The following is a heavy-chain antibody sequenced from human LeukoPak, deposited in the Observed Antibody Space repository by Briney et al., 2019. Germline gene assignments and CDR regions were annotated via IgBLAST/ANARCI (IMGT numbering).Heavy chain of an antibody. CDR1: GFTFSSYA. CDR2: ISYDGSNK. Sequence: GRSLRLSCAASGFTFSSYAMHWVRQAPGKGLEWVAVISYDGSNKYYADSVKGRFTISRDSSKNTLYLQMNSLRAEDTAVYYCAKDPGGATNPDYWGQGTLVTVSS. D-gene: IGHD1-26*01. V-gene: IGHV3-30-3*02. CDR3: AKDPGGATNPDY. J-gene: IGHJ4*02.